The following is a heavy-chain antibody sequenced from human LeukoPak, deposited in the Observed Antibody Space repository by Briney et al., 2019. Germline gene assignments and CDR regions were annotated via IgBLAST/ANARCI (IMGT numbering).Heavy chain of an antibody. V-gene: IGHV3-7*01. CDR1: GFTFSTYA. CDR2: IKQDGSEK. CDR3: ASESGDYDILTGYYNGGD. J-gene: IGHJ4*02. Sequence: PGGSLRLSCAASGFTFSTYAMTWVRQAPGKGLEWVANIKQDGSEKYYVDSVKGRFTISRDNAKNSLYLQMNSLRAEDTAVYYCASESGDYDILTGYYNGGDWGQGTLVTVSS. D-gene: IGHD3-9*01.